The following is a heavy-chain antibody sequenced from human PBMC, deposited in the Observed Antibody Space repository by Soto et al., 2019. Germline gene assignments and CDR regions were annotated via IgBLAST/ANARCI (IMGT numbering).Heavy chain of an antibody. J-gene: IGHJ4*02. CDR2: MNPNSGNT. CDR3: ARAEPYSTSSPFDY. D-gene: IGHD6-6*01. CDR1: GYTFTNYN. Sequence: QVQLVQSGAEVKKPGASVKVSCKTSGYTFTNYNINWVRQATGQGLEWMGWMNPNSGNTGYAQKFQGRVTMTRNTSITTAYMEVSSLRSGDTAVYYCARAEPYSTSSPFDYGGQGTLVTVSS. V-gene: IGHV1-8*01.